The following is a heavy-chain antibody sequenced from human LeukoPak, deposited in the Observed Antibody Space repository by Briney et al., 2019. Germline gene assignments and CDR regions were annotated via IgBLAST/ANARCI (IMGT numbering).Heavy chain of an antibody. Sequence: GGSLRLSCAASGFTFSSFSMTWVRQAPGKGLEWVSSIIVSGATYYADSVKGRFTIPRDNSKNTLYLQMNSLRAEDTAVYYCARDQGSLLFDYWGQGTLVTVSS. V-gene: IGHV3-23*01. CDR1: GFTFSSFS. CDR2: IIVSGAT. CDR3: ARDQGSLLFDY. J-gene: IGHJ4*02.